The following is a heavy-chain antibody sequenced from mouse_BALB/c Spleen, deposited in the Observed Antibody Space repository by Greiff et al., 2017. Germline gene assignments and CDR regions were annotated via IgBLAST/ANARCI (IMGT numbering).Heavy chain of an antibody. CDR2: IYPGDGDT. J-gene: IGHJ4*01. V-gene: IGHV1-87*01. Sequence: VQLQQSGAELARPGASVKLSCKASGYTFTSYWMQWVKQRPGQGLEWIGAIYPGDGDTRYTQKFKGKATLTADKSSSTAYMQLSSLASEDSAVYYCARRTTAQYYYAMDYWGQGTSVTVSS. CDR1: GYTFTSYW. D-gene: IGHD1-2*01. CDR3: ARRTTAQYYYAMDY.